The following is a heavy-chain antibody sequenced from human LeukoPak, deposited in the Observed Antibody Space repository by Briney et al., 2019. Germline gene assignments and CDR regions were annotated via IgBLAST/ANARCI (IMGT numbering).Heavy chain of an antibody. J-gene: IGHJ5*02. Sequence: SETLSLTCTVSGGSISSHYWSWIRQPPGKGLEWIGYISYSGSTNYNPSLKSRVTISVDTSKNQFSLKLSSVTAADTAVYYCTKLASPWGQGILVTVSS. CDR2: ISYSGST. V-gene: IGHV4-59*11. CDR1: GGSISSHY. CDR3: TKLASP.